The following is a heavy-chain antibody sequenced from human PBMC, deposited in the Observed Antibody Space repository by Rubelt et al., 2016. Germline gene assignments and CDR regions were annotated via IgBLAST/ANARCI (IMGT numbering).Heavy chain of an antibody. D-gene: IGHD4-17*01. V-gene: IGHV2-26*01. J-gene: IGHJ4*02. CDR1: GFSLSSHTLG. CDR3: ARMLGVTTERLYFDY. Sequence: QVTLKESGPVLVKPTETLTLTCTVSGFSLSSHTLGVTWIRQPPGKALEWLAHIFSNDEKSYRTSLKSRLTISKDTSKSQVVLTMTNMGPCDTALYDCARMLGVTTERLYFDYWGQGTLVTVSS. CDR2: IFSNDEK.